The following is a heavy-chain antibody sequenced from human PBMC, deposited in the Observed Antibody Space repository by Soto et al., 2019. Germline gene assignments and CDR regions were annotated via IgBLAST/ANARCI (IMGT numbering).Heavy chain of an antibody. J-gene: IGHJ6*01. V-gene: IGHV4-34*01. CDR3: ARVNVVVPAAIPLRYYYYYGMDV. D-gene: IGHD2-2*01. CDR1: GGTFSSYA. Sequence: QVQLVQSGAEVKKPGSSVKVSCKASGGTFSSYAISWVRQAPGQGLEWIGEINHSGSTNYNPSLKSRVTISVDTSKNQFSLKLSSVTAADTAVYYCARVNVVVPAAIPLRYYYYYGMDVW. CDR2: INHSGST.